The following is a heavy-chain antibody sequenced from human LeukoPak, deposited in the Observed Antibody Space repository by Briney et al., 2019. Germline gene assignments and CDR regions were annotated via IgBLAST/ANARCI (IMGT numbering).Heavy chain of an antibody. CDR3: ARGKWLIYPLDY. CDR1: GYTFTSYY. V-gene: IGHV1-46*01. CDR2: INPSGGST. J-gene: IGHJ4*02. Sequence: ASVKVSCKASGYTFTSYYMHWVRQAPGQGLEWMGIINPSGGSTSYAQKFQGRVTMTRDTSISTAYMELSRLRSDDTAVYYCARGKWLIYPLDYWGQGTLVTVSS. D-gene: IGHD2-2*02.